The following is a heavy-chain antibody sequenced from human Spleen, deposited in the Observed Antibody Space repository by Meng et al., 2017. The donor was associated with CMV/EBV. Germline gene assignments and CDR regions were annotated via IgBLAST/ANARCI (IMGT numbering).Heavy chain of an antibody. J-gene: IGHJ4*02. Sequence: FSSYSMNWVRQAPGKGLEWVSSISSSSSYIYYADSVKGRFTISRDNAKNSLYLQMNSLRAEDTAVYYCVGYCSSTSCRYSGKYLDYWGQGTPVTVSS. CDR1: FSSYS. D-gene: IGHD2-2*03. V-gene: IGHV3-21*01. CDR2: ISSSSSYI. CDR3: VGYCSSTSCRYSGKYLDY.